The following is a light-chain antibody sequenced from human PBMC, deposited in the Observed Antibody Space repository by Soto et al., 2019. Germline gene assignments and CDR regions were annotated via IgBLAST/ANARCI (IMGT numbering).Light chain of an antibody. CDR3: QQRSNWPPVT. J-gene: IGKJ4*01. Sequence: EIGLTQSPATLSLSPGERATLSCRASQSVSNYLAWYQQKPGQAPRLLIYDASNRASGIPARFSGSGSGTDFTLTISSLDPEDFAVYYCQQRSNWPPVTFGGGTKVDIK. CDR2: DAS. V-gene: IGKV3-11*01. CDR1: QSVSNY.